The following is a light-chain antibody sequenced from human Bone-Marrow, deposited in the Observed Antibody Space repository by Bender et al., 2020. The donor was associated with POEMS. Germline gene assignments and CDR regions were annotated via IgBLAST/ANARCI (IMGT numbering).Light chain of an antibody. CDR3: QFYDSSLRVGV. V-gene: IGLV1-40*01. CDR1: SSNIGAGYD. Sequence: QSELTQPPSVSGAPGQRVTISCTGSSSNIGAGYDVHWYQQFPGTAPKLLIYVNSNRPSGVPDRFSGSKSGTSASLAITGLQAEDEADYYCQFYDSSLRVGVFGGGTKVTVL. CDR2: VNS. J-gene: IGLJ3*02.